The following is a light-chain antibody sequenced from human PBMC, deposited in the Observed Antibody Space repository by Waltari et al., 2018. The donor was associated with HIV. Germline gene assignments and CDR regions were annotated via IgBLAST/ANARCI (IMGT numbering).Light chain of an antibody. CDR2: AAS. V-gene: IGKV1-9*01. CDR3: QQLNTYPPDT. Sequence: DIQLTQSPSFLSASIGDRVTITCRASEDIKEFLAWYQQKPGVAPKLLIYAASTLEDEVPSRFSGSGSGTDFTLTISSLQPEDFATYFCQQLNTYPPDTFGPGTKLEI. J-gene: IGKJ2*01. CDR1: EDIKEF.